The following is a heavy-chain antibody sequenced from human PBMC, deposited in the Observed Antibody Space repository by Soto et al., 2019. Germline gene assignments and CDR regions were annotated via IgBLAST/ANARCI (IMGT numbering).Heavy chain of an antibody. J-gene: IGHJ4*02. D-gene: IGHD2-21*02. CDR1: GDSINNRSYY. V-gene: IGHV4-39*01. CDR2: IYYSGST. CDR3: ARQRTSVVTQAYFDS. Sequence: SETLSLTCTVPGDSINNRSYYWGWIRQPPGKGLEWIGSIYYSGSTYNNPSLKSRVSMSVDTSKNQFSLKLRSVTAADTALYYCARQRTSVVTQAYFDSWGQGSLVTVSS.